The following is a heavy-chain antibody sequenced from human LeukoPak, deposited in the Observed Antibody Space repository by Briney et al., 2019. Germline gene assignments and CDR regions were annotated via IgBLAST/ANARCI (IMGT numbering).Heavy chain of an antibody. D-gene: IGHD6-13*01. CDR2: IWSDGSNR. CDR1: GFTFSNYD. Sequence: GGSLRLSCAASGFTFSNYDIHWVRQAPGKGLEWVAFIWSDGSNRYYADSVKGRFTISRDNSKNTLYLQMNSLRTEDTAVYYCVRLTAAGRRTDFDYWGQGTLVTVSS. J-gene: IGHJ4*02. V-gene: IGHV3-30*02. CDR3: VRLTAAGRRTDFDY.